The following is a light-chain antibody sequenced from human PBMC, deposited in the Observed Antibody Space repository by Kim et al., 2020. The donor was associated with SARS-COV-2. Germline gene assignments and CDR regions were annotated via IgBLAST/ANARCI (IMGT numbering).Light chain of an antibody. V-gene: IGKV1-39*01. J-gene: IGKJ1*01. CDR2: AAS. CDR3: QQSYISPWT. CDR1: QTISNY. Sequence: DIQMTQSPSSLSASAGDRVTITCRASQTISNYLNWYQQKLGKAPKLLIYAASSLQSGVPSRFTGSGSGTDFTLTISSLQPEDFATYYCQQSYISPWTFGQGTKVDIK.